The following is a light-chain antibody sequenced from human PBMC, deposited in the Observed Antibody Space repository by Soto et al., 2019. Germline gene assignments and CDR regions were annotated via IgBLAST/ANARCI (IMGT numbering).Light chain of an antibody. J-gene: IGLJ1*01. CDR1: ISDVGGYNY. CDR3: SSYRSSSTLKFV. V-gene: IGLV2-14*03. Sequence: QSVLTQPASVSGSPGQSITISCTGTISDVGGYNYVSWYQQHPGQAPKLMIYDVARRPSGVSNRFSGSKSGNTASLTISGLQAEDEADYYCSSYRSSSTLKFVFGTGTKLTVL. CDR2: DVA.